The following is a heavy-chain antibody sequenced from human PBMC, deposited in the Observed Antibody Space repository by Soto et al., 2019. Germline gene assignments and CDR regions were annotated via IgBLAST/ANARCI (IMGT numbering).Heavy chain of an antibody. V-gene: IGHV3-33*01. D-gene: IGHD6-19*01. J-gene: IGHJ6*02. CDR1: GFTFSKYG. CDR2: IWYDGNNK. Sequence: GGSLRLSCGASGFTFSKYGMHWVRQAPGKGLEWVAVIWYDGNNKYYADSVKGRFTISRDNSKNTMYLQMNSLRGDDTAVYYCSRVAGSGWGKPDYYGMDVWGQGTTVTVSS. CDR3: SRVAGSGWGKPDYYGMDV.